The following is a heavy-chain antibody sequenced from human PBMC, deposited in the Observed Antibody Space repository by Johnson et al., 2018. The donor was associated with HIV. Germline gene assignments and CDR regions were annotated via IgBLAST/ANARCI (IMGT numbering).Heavy chain of an antibody. V-gene: IGHV3-NL1*01. CDR2: INSDGTT. CDR3: AKRYSGGLRDTFDI. Sequence: QVQLVESGGGVVQPGRSLRLSCAASGFTFSSYAMHWVRQAPGKGLVWVSRINSDGTTDYAAPVKGRFTISRDDSKNTLYLQMNSLRAEDTAVYYCAKRYSGGLRDTFDIWGQGTMVTVSS. J-gene: IGHJ3*02. CDR1: GFTFSSYA. D-gene: IGHD1-26*01.